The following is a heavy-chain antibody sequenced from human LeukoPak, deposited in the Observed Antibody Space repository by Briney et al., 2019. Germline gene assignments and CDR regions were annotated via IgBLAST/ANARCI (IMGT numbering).Heavy chain of an antibody. CDR2: INHSGST. Sequence: SETLSLTCAVYGGSFSGYYWSWIRQPPGKGLEWIGEINHSGSTNYNPSLKSRVTISVDTSKNQFSLKLSSVTAADTAVYYCARVLRLDYGDHYFDYWGQGTLVTVSS. V-gene: IGHV4-34*01. J-gene: IGHJ4*02. CDR3: ARVLRLDYGDHYFDY. D-gene: IGHD4-17*01. CDR1: GGSFSGYY.